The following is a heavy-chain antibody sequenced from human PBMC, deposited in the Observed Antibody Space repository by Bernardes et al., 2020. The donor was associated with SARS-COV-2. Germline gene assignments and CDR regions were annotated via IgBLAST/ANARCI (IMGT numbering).Heavy chain of an antibody. CDR1: GGSISSYY. D-gene: IGHD6-19*01. CDR2: IYYSGSA. CDR3: ARGSGPPYYYYGMDI. V-gene: IGHV4-59*01. Sequence: SETLSLTCTVSGGSISSYYWAWIRQPPGKGLEWVAHIYYSGSASYNPSLDSRLTISVDISKNQFALKLRSVTAADTAVYYCARGSGPPYYYYGMDIWGQGTTVAVSS. J-gene: IGHJ6*02.